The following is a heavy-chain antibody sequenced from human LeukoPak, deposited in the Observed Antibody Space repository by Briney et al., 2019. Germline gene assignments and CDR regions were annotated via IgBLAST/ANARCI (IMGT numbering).Heavy chain of an antibody. CDR2: IYYSGST. V-gene: IGHV4-59*08. CDR3: ARGGIYGGNPGAFDI. D-gene: IGHD4-23*01. J-gene: IGHJ3*02. Sequence: SETLSLTCTVSGGSISSYYWSWIRQPPGKGLEWIGYIYYSGSTNYNPSLKSRVTISVDTSKNQFSLKLSSVTAADTAVYYCARGGIYGGNPGAFDIWGQGTMVTVSS. CDR1: GGSISSYY.